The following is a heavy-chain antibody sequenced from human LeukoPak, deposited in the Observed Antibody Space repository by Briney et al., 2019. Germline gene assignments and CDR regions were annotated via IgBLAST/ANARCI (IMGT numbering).Heavy chain of an antibody. Sequence: PGGSLRLSCAASGFTFSSYWMSWVRQAPGKGLEWVANIKQDGSEKYYADSVKGRFTISRDNAKNSLYLQMNSLRAEDTAVYYCARDKYNWNYAVKPFDPWGQGTLVTVSS. J-gene: IGHJ5*02. D-gene: IGHD1-7*01. CDR1: GFTFSSYW. CDR3: ARDKYNWNYAVKPFDP. V-gene: IGHV3-7*01. CDR2: IKQDGSEK.